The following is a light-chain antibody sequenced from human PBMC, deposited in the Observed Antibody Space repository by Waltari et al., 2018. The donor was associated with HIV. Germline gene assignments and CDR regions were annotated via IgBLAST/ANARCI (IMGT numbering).Light chain of an antibody. CDR2: RNN. CDR3: AAWDDSLSVV. V-gene: IGLV1-47*01. J-gene: IGLJ2*01. Sequence: QSVLTQPASASGTPGQRVTISCSGSTSNIGSYYVYWYQQLPGTAPKLLIYRNNQRPSGVPDRFSGSKSGTSASLAISGLRSEDEADYYCAAWDDSLSVVFGGGTKLTVL. CDR1: TSNIGSYY.